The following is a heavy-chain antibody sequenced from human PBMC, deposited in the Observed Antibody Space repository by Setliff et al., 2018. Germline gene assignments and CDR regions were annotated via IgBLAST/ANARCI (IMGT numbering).Heavy chain of an antibody. V-gene: IGHV2-5*02. J-gene: IGHJ4*02. CDR2: IYWDDDK. CDR3: AHRRGDYYDSSGYYYDY. D-gene: IGHD3-22*01. CDR1: GFSLSTSGVG. Sequence: ESGPTLVNPTQTLTLTCTFSGFSLSTSGVGVGWIRQPPGKALKWLALIYWDDDKRYSPSLKSRLTITKDTSKNQVVLTMTNMDPVDTATYYCAHRRGDYYDSSGYYYDYWGQGTLVTVSS.